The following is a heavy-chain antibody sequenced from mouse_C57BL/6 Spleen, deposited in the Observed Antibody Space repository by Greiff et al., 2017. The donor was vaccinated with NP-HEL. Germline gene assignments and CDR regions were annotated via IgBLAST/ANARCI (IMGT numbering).Heavy chain of an antibody. J-gene: IGHJ4*01. V-gene: IGHV1-80*01. CDR3: ARKEGYPYAMDY. CDR1: GYAFSSYW. D-gene: IGHD2-2*01. Sequence: VQLQQSGAELVKPGASVKISCKASGYAFSSYWMNWVKQRPGKGLEWIGQIYPGDGATNYNGKFKGKATLTADKSSSTAYMQLSSLTSEDSAVYFCARKEGYPYAMDYWGQGTSVTVSS. CDR2: IYPGDGAT.